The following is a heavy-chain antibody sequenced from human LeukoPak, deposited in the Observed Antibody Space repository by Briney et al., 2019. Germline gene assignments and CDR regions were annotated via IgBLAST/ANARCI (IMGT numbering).Heavy chain of an antibody. CDR1: GFTFSSYA. V-gene: IGHV3-7*01. CDR3: ARSGRGVDSFYFYMDV. D-gene: IGHD3-10*01. Sequence: GGSLRLSCAASGFTFSSYAMSWVRQAPGKGLEWVANIKHDGSEKQDGSEKNYVDSVKGRFTISRDNAKNSLYLQMNSLRAEDTAVYYCARSGRGVDSFYFYMDVWGKGTTVTVSS. CDR2: IKHDGSEKQDGSEK. J-gene: IGHJ6*03.